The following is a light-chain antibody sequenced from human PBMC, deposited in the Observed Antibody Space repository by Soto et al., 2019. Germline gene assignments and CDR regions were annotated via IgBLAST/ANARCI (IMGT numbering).Light chain of an antibody. Sequence: QPVLTQSPSASASLGASVRLTCTLSSGHSSYAIAWHQQQPEKGPRYLMKLNSDGSHTKGDGIPDRFSGSSSGAECYLTISSLQSEDEADYYCQTWASGIWVFGGGTKVTVL. J-gene: IGLJ3*02. CDR2: LNSDGSH. CDR3: QTWASGIWV. V-gene: IGLV4-69*01. CDR1: SGHSSYA.